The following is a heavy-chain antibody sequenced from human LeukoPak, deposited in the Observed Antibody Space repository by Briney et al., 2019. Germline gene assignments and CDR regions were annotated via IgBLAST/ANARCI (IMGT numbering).Heavy chain of an antibody. J-gene: IGHJ4*02. CDR2: ISGSAGWT. CDR3: AKRGVVIRVILVGFHKEAYYFDS. D-gene: IGHD3-22*01. CDR1: GITLSNYG. Sequence: GGSLRLSCAVSGITLSNYGMSWVRQAPGKGLEWVAGISGSAGWTNYADSVKGRFTISRDNSKNTLYLQMNRLRAEDTAVHFCAKRGVVIRVILVGFHKEAYYFDSWGQGALVTVSS. V-gene: IGHV3-23*01.